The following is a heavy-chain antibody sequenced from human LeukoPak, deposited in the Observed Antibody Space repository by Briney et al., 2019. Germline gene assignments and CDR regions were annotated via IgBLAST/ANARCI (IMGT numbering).Heavy chain of an antibody. V-gene: IGHV3-33*01. Sequence: GGSLRLSCAASGFTFSSNGMQWVRQAPGKGLEWVALIWYDGSKKYYADSVKGRFTISRDNSENTLYLQLNSLRAEDTAIYYCARLKGVSTFDYWGQGTRVTVSS. CDR3: ARLKGVSTFDY. CDR1: GFTFSSNG. D-gene: IGHD5/OR15-5a*01. CDR2: IWYDGSKK. J-gene: IGHJ4*02.